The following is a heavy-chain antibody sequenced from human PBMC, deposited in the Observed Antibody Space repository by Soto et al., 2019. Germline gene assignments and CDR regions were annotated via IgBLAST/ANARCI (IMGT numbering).Heavy chain of an antibody. CDR3: ARGEQYSARIFDY. CDR1: RASVSSNSNG. Sequence: QTPSLTCAITRASVSSNSNGWRCVTQSPSRGLEWMGRTYYSSKWYYEYAVSVRGRITINPDTSKNQYPMQLNSVTAEDTAVYSCARGEQYSARIFDYWGQGTPVTVSS. J-gene: IGHJ4*01. V-gene: IGHV6-1*01. CDR2: TYYSSKWYY. D-gene: IGHD1-26*01.